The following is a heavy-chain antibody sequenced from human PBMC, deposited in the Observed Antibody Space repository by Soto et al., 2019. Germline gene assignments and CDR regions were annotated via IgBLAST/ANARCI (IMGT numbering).Heavy chain of an antibody. CDR2: IIPIFGTA. V-gene: IGHV1-69*01. Sequence: QVQLVQSGAEVKKPGSSVKVSCKASGGTFSSYAISWVRQAPGQGLEWMGGIIPIFGTANYAQKFQGRVTITEDESTSTAYMELSSLRSEDTAVYYCARSMVRGVRYYYYGMDVWGQGTTVTVSS. D-gene: IGHD3-10*01. J-gene: IGHJ6*02. CDR3: ARSMVRGVRYYYYGMDV. CDR1: GGTFSSYA.